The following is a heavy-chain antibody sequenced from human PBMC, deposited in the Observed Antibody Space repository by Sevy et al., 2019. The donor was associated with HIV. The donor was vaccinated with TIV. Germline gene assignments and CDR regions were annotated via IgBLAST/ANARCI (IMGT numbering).Heavy chain of an antibody. V-gene: IGHV4-61*02. CDR1: GGSISSGTYY. CDR3: ARYYYGSGKYYFDY. CDR2: IY. J-gene: IGHJ4*02. Sequence: SETLSLTCTVSGGSISSGTYYWTWIRQPAGKGLEWIGRIYTKSRVTISLDTSKNQFSLNLSSVTAADTAVYYCARYYYGSGKYYFDYWGQGTLVTVSS. D-gene: IGHD3-10*01.